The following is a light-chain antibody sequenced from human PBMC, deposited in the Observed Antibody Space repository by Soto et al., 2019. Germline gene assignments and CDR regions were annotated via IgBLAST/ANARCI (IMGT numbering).Light chain of an antibody. CDR3: QQRNNWPPIT. J-gene: IGKJ5*01. CDR1: QSVSSK. V-gene: IGKV3D-20*02. CDR2: DAS. Sequence: EMVMTQSPATLSVSPGERATLSCRASQSVSSKLAWYQQKPGQAPRLLIYDASSRATGIPDRFSGSGSGTDFTLIINRLEPEDFALYYCQQRNNWPPITFGQGTRLEIK.